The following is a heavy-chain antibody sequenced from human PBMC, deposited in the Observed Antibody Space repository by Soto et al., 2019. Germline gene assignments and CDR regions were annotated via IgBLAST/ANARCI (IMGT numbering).Heavy chain of an antibody. CDR2: IHFRGTT. J-gene: IGHJ4*02. V-gene: IGHV4-31*03. Sequence: QVQLQESGPGLVKPSQTLSLTCTVSGGSITSHTHYWTWIRHHPGKGLEWIGNIHFRGTTYYNPSVESRVLISVYTSKNQFSLRLTSVTAADTAVYFCATYDYSDFYFDNWGQGTLVSVSS. CDR1: GGSITSHTHY. D-gene: IGHD4-17*01. CDR3: ATYDYSDFYFDN.